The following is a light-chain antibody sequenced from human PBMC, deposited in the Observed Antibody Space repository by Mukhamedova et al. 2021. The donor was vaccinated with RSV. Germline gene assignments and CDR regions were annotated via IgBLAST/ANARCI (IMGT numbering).Light chain of an antibody. CDR3: QHYNSWPLT. V-gene: IGKV3-15*01. CDR2: AAS. CDR1: LSVSSN. J-gene: IGKJ4*01. Sequence: GGTATLSCRTSLSVSSNLAWYQQKPGQAPRLLIYAASSRAAGISAKFCGSGSGTEFTLTISNLQSEDFAVYYCQHYNSWPLTFGG.